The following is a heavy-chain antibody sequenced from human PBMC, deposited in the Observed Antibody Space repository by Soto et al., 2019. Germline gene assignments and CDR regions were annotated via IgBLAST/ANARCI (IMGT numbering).Heavy chain of an antibody. J-gene: IGHJ4*02. Sequence: QVQLVQSGADLKKPGASVKVSCKTSGYTFSGHFLQWVRQAPGAGPEWMGWINPKTGKTKYGQKFKGRVTMTRDMSSSTAYTELTRLTVDETAVYFCARAGSYCSGGSCSFAYGGQGSLVTVSS. CDR1: GYTFSGHF. CDR2: INPKTGKT. D-gene: IGHD2-15*01. V-gene: IGHV1-2*02. CDR3: ARAGSYCSGGSCSFAY.